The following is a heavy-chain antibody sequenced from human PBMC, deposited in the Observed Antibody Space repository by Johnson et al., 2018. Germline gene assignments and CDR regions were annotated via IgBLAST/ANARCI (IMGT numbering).Heavy chain of an antibody. Sequence: VQLQESGGGLVQPGGSLRLSCAASGFTFSSYWMHWVRQAPGKGLVWVSRLNSDGSSTSYADSVKGRFTISRDNAKNTLYLQMNSLRAEDTAVYYCARVGTFYGDHVEFDIRGQGTMVTVSS. CDR3: ARVGTFYGDHVEFDI. CDR1: GFTFSSYW. CDR2: LNSDGSST. J-gene: IGHJ3*02. V-gene: IGHV3-74*01. D-gene: IGHD4-17*01.